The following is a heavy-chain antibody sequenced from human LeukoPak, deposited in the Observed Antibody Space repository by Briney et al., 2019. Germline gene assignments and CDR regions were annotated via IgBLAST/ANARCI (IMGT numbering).Heavy chain of an antibody. J-gene: IGHJ6*02. V-gene: IGHV3-23*01. CDR2: ISGSGGST. CDR1: GFTFSSYA. Sequence: GGSLRLSCAASGFTFSSYAMSWVRQAPGKGLEWVSAISGSGGSTYYADSVKGRFTISRDNSKNTLYLRMNSLRAEDTAVYYCAKDMPQASSSWYKGYYGMDVWGQGTTVTVSS. D-gene: IGHD6-13*01. CDR3: AKDMPQASSSWYKGYYGMDV.